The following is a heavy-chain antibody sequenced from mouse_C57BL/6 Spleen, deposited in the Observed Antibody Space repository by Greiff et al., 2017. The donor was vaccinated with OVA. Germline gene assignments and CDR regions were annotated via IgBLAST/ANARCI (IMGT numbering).Heavy chain of an antibody. Sequence: QVQLQQPGTELVKPGASVKLSCKASGYTFTSYWMHWVKQRPGQGLEWIGNINPSNGGTNYNEKFKSKATLTVEKSSSTAYLQLSSLTSEDAAVYYCARSLLIRGAVGYWGQGTSVTVAS. CDR3: ARSLLIRGAVGY. J-gene: IGHJ4*01. CDR2: INPSNGGT. CDR1: GYTFTSYW. V-gene: IGHV1-53*01. D-gene: IGHD1-1*01.